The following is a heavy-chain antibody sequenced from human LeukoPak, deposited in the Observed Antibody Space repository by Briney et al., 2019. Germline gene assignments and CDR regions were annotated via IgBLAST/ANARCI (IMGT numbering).Heavy chain of an antibody. J-gene: IGHJ6*03. CDR3: ARLNTYYYYMDV. V-gene: IGHV4-39*01. CDR1: GGSISSGSYY. D-gene: IGHD2/OR15-2a*01. Sequence: SETLSLTCTVSGGSISSGSYYWGWIRQPPGKGLEWIGSIYYSGSTYYNPSLKSRVTISVDTSKNQFSLKLSSVTAADTAVYYCARLNTYYYYMDVWGKGTTVTISS. CDR2: IYYSGST.